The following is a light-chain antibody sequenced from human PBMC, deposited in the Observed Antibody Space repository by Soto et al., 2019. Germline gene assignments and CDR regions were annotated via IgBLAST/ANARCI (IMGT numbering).Light chain of an antibody. V-gene: IGKV3-20*01. Sequence: EIVLTQSPGTLSLSPRERATLSCRASQSVSNNYLACYHHRPGQAPRLLIYGASTSAPGIPDRFSGSGSGTDFTLTISRLEPEDFAVYYCQQYAASPRTFGQGTQVEV. CDR1: QSVSNNY. CDR3: QQYAASPRT. J-gene: IGKJ1*01. CDR2: GAS.